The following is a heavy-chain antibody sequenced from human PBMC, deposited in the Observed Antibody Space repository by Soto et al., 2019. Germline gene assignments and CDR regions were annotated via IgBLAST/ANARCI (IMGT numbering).Heavy chain of an antibody. CDR2: IIPIFGTA. CDR3: ARESQDIVVVPAADTYAFDI. V-gene: IGHV1-69*13. Sequence: ASVKVSCKASGGTFSSYAISWVRQAPGQGLEWMGGIIPIFGTANYAQKFQGRVTITADESTSTAYMELSSLRSEDTAVYYCARESQDIVVVPAADTYAFDIWGQGTLVTVSS. CDR1: GGTFSSYA. D-gene: IGHD2-2*01. J-gene: IGHJ3*02.